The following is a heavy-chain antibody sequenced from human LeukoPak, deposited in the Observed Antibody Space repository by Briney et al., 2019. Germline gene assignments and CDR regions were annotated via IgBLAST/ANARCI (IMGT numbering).Heavy chain of an antibody. CDR3: AKTDINGAPAARFAY. CDR1: GFTLSSYA. Sequence: GGSLRLSCAASGFTLSSYAMSWVRQAPGKGLEWVSSISDSGDNTYYADSVKGRFTISRDNSKNTLYLRMNSLRAEDTALYYCAKTDINGAPAARFAYWGQGTLVTVSS. D-gene: IGHD2-2*01. CDR2: ISDSGDNT. J-gene: IGHJ4*02. V-gene: IGHV3-23*01.